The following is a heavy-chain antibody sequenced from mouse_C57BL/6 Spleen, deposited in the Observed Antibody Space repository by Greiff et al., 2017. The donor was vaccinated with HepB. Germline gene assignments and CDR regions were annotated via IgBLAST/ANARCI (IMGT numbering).Heavy chain of an antibody. CDR1: GYTFTSYW. CDR2: IDPSDSYT. J-gene: IGHJ3*01. CDR3: ARAAHFAY. D-gene: IGHD1-2*01. V-gene: IGHV1-59*01. Sequence: VQLQQSGAELVRPGTSVKLSCKASGYTFTSYWMHWVKQRPGQGLEWIGVIDPSDSYTNYNQKFKGKATLTVDTSSSTAYMQLSSLTSEDSAVYYCARAAHFAYWGQGTLVTVSA.